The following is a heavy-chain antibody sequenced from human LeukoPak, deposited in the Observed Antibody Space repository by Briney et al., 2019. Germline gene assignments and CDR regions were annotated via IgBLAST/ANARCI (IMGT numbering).Heavy chain of an antibody. V-gene: IGHV3-30*18. J-gene: IGHJ6*02. Sequence: QPGGSLRLSCAASGFTFSSYGMHWVRQDPGKGLEWVAVISYDGSNKYYADSVKGRFTISRDNSKNTLYLQMNSLRAEDTAVYYCAKPMLPLVGYYYYGMDVWGQGTTVTVSS. CDR1: GFTFSSYG. CDR3: AKPMLPLVGYYYYGMDV. D-gene: IGHD6-13*01. CDR2: ISYDGSNK.